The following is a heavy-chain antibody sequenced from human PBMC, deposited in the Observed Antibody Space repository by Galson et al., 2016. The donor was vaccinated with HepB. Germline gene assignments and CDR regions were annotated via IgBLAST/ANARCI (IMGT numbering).Heavy chain of an antibody. Sequence: LSLTCTVSGGPITTGSRNYWGWIRQPPGKGLEWIGSIHHAGSTYYNPSLKSRVTISVETSRNQFSLKLSSVTAADTAVYYSGRTGHSYVDYWGQGTLVTVPS. CDR1: GGPITTGSRNY. D-gene: IGHD5-18*01. J-gene: IGHJ4*02. V-gene: IGHV4-39*01. CDR3: GRTGHSYVDY. CDR2: IHHAGST.